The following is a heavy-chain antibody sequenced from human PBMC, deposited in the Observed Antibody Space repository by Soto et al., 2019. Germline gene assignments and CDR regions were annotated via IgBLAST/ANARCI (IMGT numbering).Heavy chain of an antibody. J-gene: IGHJ4*02. CDR3: ARVYYDFWSGYDFPRDQFDY. Sequence: SETLSLTCTVSGGSISSSSYYWGWIRQPPGKGLEWIGSINYSGSTYYNPSLKSRVTISVDTSKNQFSLKLSSVTAADTAVYYCARVYYDFWSGYDFPRDQFDYWGQGTLVTVSS. V-gene: IGHV4-39*01. CDR1: GGSISSSSYY. D-gene: IGHD3-3*01. CDR2: INYSGST.